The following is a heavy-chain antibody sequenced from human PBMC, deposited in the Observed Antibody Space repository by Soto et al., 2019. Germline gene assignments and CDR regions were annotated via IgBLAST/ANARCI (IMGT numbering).Heavy chain of an antibody. Sequence: PGGSLRISCAACGFSFSDYSMYGVRQAPGKGLEWVSFIDLSGATTYYRDSVKGRFTIFKDKSMNTVYLQMNSLTVEDAAVYYCTKDRVPDGIYSFDYWGQGALVTVSS. CDR1: GFSFSDYS. CDR2: IDLSGATT. V-gene: IGHV3-23*01. D-gene: IGHD2-15*01. CDR3: TKDRVPDGIYSFDY. J-gene: IGHJ4*02.